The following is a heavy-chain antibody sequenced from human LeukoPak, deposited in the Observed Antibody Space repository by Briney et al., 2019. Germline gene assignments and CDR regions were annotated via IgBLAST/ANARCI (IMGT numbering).Heavy chain of an antibody. Sequence: SETLSLTCTVSDYSISSGYYWGWIRQPPGKGLEWIGSIYHSGSTYYNPSLKSRVTISVDTSKNQFSLKLSSVTAADTAVYYCARDLYSYGPAGFDPWGQGTLVTVSS. D-gene: IGHD5-18*01. CDR2: IYHSGST. V-gene: IGHV4-38-2*02. CDR1: DYSISSGYY. CDR3: ARDLYSYGPAGFDP. J-gene: IGHJ5*02.